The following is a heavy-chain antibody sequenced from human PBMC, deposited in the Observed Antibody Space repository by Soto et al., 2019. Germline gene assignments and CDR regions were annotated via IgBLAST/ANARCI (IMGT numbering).Heavy chain of an antibody. V-gene: IGHV3-23*01. J-gene: IGHJ6*02. Sequence: VQLLESGGGLVQPGGSLRLSCAASGCTFSSFAMTWVGQAPGEGLEWVSYISSSGETTYYSDSVKGRFTISRHISKNMVYLQMSSLRAEDTAVYFCVQDWTGNSCPWIVVGGQGTTVTVSS. CDR3: VQDWTGNSCPWIVV. CDR2: ISSSGETT. CDR1: GCTFSSFA. D-gene: IGHD6-13*01.